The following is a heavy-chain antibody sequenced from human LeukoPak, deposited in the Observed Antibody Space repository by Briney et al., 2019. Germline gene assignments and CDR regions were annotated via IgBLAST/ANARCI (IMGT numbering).Heavy chain of an antibody. J-gene: IGHJ4*02. CDR2: ITTSGTT. V-gene: IGHV4-4*07. D-gene: IGHD6-19*01. Sequence: SETLSLTCTVSGGSISSYYWNWIRQPARKGLEWIGRITTSGTTNYNPSLKSRVTMSVDTSKNQFSLKLSSVTAADTAVYYCARDHGSGWYDYWGQGTLVTVSS. CDR3: ARDHGSGWYDY. CDR1: GGSISSYY.